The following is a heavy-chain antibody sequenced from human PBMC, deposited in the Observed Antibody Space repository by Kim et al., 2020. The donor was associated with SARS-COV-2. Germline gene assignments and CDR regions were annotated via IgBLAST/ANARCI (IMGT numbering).Heavy chain of an antibody. CDR3: ARRGWPILFDS. Sequence: SETLSLTCTVSGDSITNSKYYWAWIRQPPGKGLEYVGSVYFSGSTYSNPSLKRRITMAVDRSNNQFSLRLSSVTAADTAVYFCARRGWPILFDSWGQGIL. CDR1: GDSITNSKYY. CDR2: VYFSGST. J-gene: IGHJ4*02. D-gene: IGHD6-19*01. V-gene: IGHV4-39*01.